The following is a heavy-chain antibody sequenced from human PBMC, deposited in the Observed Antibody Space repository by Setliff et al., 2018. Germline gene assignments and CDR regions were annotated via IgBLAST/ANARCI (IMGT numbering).Heavy chain of an antibody. V-gene: IGHV4-30-4*08. CDR2: IYSSGST. CDR1: GGSISSGDYY. Sequence: SETLSLTCTVSGGSISSGDYYWSWIRQPPGKGLEWIGYIYSSGSTYYNPSFKSRVSISVDTSKNQFSLKLSSVTAADTAVYYCARESRYYYDNLGTLDYWGQGTLVTVSS. J-gene: IGHJ4*02. CDR3: ARESRYYYDNLGTLDY. D-gene: IGHD3-22*01.